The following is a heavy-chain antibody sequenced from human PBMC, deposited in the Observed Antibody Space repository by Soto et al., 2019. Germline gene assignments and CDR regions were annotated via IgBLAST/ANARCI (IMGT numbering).Heavy chain of an antibody. CDR3: ARETYYDFWSGPHYGMDV. CDR1: GFTFSSYG. V-gene: IGHV3-30*19. J-gene: IGHJ6*02. D-gene: IGHD3-3*01. Sequence: PGGSLRLSCAASGFTFSSYGTHWVRQAPGKGLEWVAVISYDGSNKYYADSVKGRFTISRDNSKNTLYLQMNSLRAEDTAVYYCARETYYDFWSGPHYGMDVWGQGTTVTVSS. CDR2: ISYDGSNK.